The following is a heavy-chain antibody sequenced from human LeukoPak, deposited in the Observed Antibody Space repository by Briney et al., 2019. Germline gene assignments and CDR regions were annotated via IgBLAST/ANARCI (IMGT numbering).Heavy chain of an antibody. D-gene: IGHD3-16*01. CDR3: AKGGGNWYCEL. J-gene: IGHJ2*01. CDR1: GFTFSSYA. V-gene: IGHV3-23*01. CDR2: ISGSGGST. Sequence: GGSLRLSCAASGFTFSSYAVSWVRQAPGKGLEWVSSISGSGGSTYYADSVKGRFTASRDNSKNTLYLQVNSLRAEDTAVYYCAKGGGNWYCELWGGGALVTVS.